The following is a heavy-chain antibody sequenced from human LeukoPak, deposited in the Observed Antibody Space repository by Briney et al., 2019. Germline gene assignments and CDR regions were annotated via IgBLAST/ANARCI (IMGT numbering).Heavy chain of an antibody. CDR2: ISGSGGST. J-gene: IGHJ4*02. CDR1: GFTLSSYA. Sequence: PGGSLRLSCXASGFTLSSYAMSWVRQAPGKGLEWVSAISGSGGSTYYADSVKGRFTISRDNSKTTLYLQMNSLRAEDTAVYYCASRRLKQSELLKFDYWGQGTLVTVSS. V-gene: IGHV3-23*01. D-gene: IGHD1-26*01. CDR3: ASRRLKQSELLKFDY.